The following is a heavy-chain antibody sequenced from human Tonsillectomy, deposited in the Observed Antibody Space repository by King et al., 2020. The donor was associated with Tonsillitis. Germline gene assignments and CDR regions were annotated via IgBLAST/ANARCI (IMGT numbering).Heavy chain of an antibody. J-gene: IGHJ4*02. Sequence: VQLVESGGGLVQPGGSLRLSCAASGFTFSSYSMSWVRQAPGKGLEWVSAISGSGGSTYYADSVKGRFTISRNNSKNTLYLQMNILRAEDTAVYYCEKDGFEVGTTEDFWGQGTLVTVSS. CDR2: ISGSGGST. V-gene: IGHV3-23*04. CDR1: GFTFSSYS. D-gene: IGHD2-21*02. CDR3: EKDGFEVGTTEDF.